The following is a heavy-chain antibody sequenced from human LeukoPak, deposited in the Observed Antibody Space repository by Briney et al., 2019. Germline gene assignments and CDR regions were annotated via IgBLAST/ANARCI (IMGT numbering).Heavy chain of an antibody. V-gene: IGHV3-11*01. J-gene: IGHJ4*02. Sequence: PGGSLRLSCAASGFSFSDYYMSWIRQAPGKGLEWVSYISSSGSTVYYADSVKGRFTISRDNAKNSLYVQMNSLRAEDTAVYYCAGHYGSGTYPFDYWGQGTLVTVSS. CDR2: ISSSGSTV. CDR1: GFSFSDYY. CDR3: AGHYGSGTYPFDY. D-gene: IGHD3-10*01.